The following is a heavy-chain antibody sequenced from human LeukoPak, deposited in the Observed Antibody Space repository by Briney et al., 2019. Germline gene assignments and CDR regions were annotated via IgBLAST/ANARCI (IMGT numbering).Heavy chain of an antibody. CDR3: ARDFLFRQRVAGIVY. J-gene: IGHJ4*02. CDR1: GYTFTSYG. D-gene: IGHD6-19*01. V-gene: IGHV1-46*01. Sequence: ASVKVSCKASGYTFTSYGISWVRQAPGQGLEWMGIINPSGGSTSYAQKFQGRVTMTRDTSTSTVYMELSSLRSEDTAVYYCARDFLFRQRVAGIVYWGQGTLVTVSS. CDR2: INPSGGST.